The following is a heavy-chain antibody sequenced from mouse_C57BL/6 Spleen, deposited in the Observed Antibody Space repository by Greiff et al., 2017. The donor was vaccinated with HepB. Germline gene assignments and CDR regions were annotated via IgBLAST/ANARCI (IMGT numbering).Heavy chain of an antibody. V-gene: IGHV1-26*01. Sequence: VQLQQSGPELVKPGASVKISCKASGYTFTDYYMNWVKQSHGKSLEWIGDINPNNGGTSYNQKFKGKATLTVDKSSSTAYMELRSLTSEDSAVYYCARSPFPDYWGQGTTLTVSS. CDR3: ARSPFPDY. CDR1: GYTFTDYY. CDR2: INPNNGGT. J-gene: IGHJ2*01.